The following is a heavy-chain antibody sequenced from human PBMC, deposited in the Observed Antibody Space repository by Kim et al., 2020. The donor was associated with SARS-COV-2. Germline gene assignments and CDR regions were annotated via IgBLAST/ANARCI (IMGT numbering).Heavy chain of an antibody. D-gene: IGHD3-10*01. CDR1: GLSVSSNY. CDR3: AGRRYVRLLDY. Sequence: GGSLRLSCAASGLSVSSNYMSWVRLAPGKGLEWVSVIYSGGTTSYADSVLGRFTISTDNAKNIFYLHMNSLRVEDTAVYYCAGRRYVRLLDYWGQGTLVT. J-gene: IGHJ4*02. CDR2: IYSGGTT. V-gene: IGHV3-53*01.